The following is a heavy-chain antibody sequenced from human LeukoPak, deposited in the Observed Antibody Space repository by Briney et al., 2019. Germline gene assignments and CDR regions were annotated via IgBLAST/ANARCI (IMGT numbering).Heavy chain of an antibody. CDR3: ARVAARYVGIDV. J-gene: IGHJ6*02. CDR2: IYYSGST. CDR1: GGSVSSGSYY. V-gene: IGHV4-61*01. Sequence: SETLSLTCTVSGGSVSSGSYYWSWIRQPPGKGLEWIGYIYYSGSTNYNPSLKSRVTISVDTSKNQFSLKLSSVTAADTAVYYCARVAARYVGIDVWGQGTTVTVSS. D-gene: IGHD6-6*01.